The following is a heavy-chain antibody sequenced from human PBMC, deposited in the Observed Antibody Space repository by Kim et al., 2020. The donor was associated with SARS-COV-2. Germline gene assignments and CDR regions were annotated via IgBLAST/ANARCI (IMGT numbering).Heavy chain of an antibody. J-gene: IGHJ4*02. CDR3: AKRSDSSGYYYDY. V-gene: IGHV3-23*01. Sequence: SADSGKGRFTTPRDNSKNTLYLQMNSLRAEDTAVYYCAKRSDSSGYYYDYWGQGTLVTVSS. D-gene: IGHD3-22*01.